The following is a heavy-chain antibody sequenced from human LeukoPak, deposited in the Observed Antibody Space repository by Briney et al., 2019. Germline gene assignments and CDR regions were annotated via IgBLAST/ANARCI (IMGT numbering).Heavy chain of an antibody. D-gene: IGHD2-15*01. CDR1: GGTFSSYA. Sequence: SVKVSCKASGGTFSSYAISWVRQAPGQGLEWMGGIIPIFGTANYAQKFQGRVTMTRDTSTSTVYMELSSLRSEDTAVYYCARDDSTSGPDDYWGQGTLVTVSS. V-gene: IGHV1-69*05. J-gene: IGHJ4*02. CDR3: ARDDSTSGPDDY. CDR2: IIPIFGTA.